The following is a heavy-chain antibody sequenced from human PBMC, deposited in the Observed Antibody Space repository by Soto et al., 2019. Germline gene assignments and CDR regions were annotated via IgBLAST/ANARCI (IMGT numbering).Heavy chain of an antibody. J-gene: IGHJ4*02. D-gene: IGHD5-12*01. V-gene: IGHV4-59*12. CDR2: IYYSGST. CDR3: AGGPGVARNY. CDR1: GGSISSYY. Sequence: PSETLSLTCTFSGGSISSYYWSWIRQPPGKGLEWIGYIYYSGSTNYNPSLKSRVTISVDTSKNQFSLKLSSVTDADTAVYYCAGGPGVARNYWGQGTLVTVSS.